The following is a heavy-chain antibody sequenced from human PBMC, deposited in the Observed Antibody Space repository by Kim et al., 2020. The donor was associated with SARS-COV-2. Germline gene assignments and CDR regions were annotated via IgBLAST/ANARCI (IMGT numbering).Heavy chain of an antibody. J-gene: IGHJ4*02. CDR1: GYDFRSYW. D-gene: IGHD5-12*01. CDR3: TRQVATKSAFDY. CDR2: IHPRDSEV. V-gene: IGHV5-51*01. Sequence: GESLKISCVGSGYDFRSYWISWVRQMPGKGLEWMGMIHPRDSEVRYGPSLEGQVTMSADKSTNTAFLQWGSLKASDTAIYYCTRQVATKSAFDYWGQGTLVGVSS.